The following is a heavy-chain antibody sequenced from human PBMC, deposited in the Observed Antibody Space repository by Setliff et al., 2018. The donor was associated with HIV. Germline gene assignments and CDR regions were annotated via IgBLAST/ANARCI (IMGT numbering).Heavy chain of an antibody. CDR1: GGSFSGYY. Sequence: KPSETLSLTCAVYGGSFSGYYWSWIRQHPGKGLEYIGYIYYSGSTYYNPSLKSRVTISVDTSKNQFSLKLSSVTAADTAVYYCARKGNVGGWFDPWGQGTLVTVSS. J-gene: IGHJ5*02. V-gene: IGHV4-31*11. CDR3: ARKGNVGGWFDP. CDR2: IYYSGST. D-gene: IGHD3-16*01.